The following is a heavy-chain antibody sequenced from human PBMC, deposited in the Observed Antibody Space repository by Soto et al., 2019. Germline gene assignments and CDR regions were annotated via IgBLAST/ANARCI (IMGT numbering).Heavy chain of an antibody. Sequence: SETLSLTCTVSGGSISRGYYYWSWIRQPPGKGLEWIGYIYYSGSTYYNPSLKSRVTISVDTSKNQFSLKLSSVTAADTAVYYCARSYGSGSYYFYYYYGMDVWGQGTTVTVSS. V-gene: IGHV4-30-4*01. CDR2: IYYSGST. CDR3: ARSYGSGSYYFYYYYGMDV. D-gene: IGHD3-10*01. CDR1: GGSISRGYYY. J-gene: IGHJ6*02.